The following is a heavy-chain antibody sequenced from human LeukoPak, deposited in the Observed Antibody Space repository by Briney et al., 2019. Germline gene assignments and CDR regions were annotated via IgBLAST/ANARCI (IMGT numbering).Heavy chain of an antibody. D-gene: IGHD6-19*01. CDR3: ARTSRLVAVAGTVDY. V-gene: IGHV4-59*01. Sequence: SRVTISVDTSKNQFSLKLSSVTAADTAVYYCARTSRLVAVAGTVDYWGQGTLVTVSS. J-gene: IGHJ4*02.